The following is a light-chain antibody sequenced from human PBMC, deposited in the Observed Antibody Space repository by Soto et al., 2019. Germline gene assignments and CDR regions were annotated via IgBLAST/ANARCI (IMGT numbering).Light chain of an antibody. CDR2: DAS. CDR3: QQRRNSPRS. V-gene: IGKV3-11*01. CDR1: QSVNSY. J-gene: IGKJ4*01. Sequence: EIVLTQSPATLSLSPGDTATLSCRASQSVNSYLAWYQQNPGQPPRLLIYDASNRTSGIPARFSGSGSGTDFTLTISSLEPEDFAVDYCQQRRNSPRSFSGRTKVEIK.